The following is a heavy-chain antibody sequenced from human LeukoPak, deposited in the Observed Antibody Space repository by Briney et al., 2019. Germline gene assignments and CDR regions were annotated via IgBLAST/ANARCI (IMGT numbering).Heavy chain of an antibody. CDR2: ISSSGSTI. J-gene: IGHJ6*03. CDR3: ARPPTRGYCSGGSCSNYYYYYMDV. D-gene: IGHD2-15*01. Sequence: GGSLRLSCAASGFTFSDYYMSWIRQAPGKGLEWVSYISSSGSTIYYADSVKGRFTISRDNAKYSLYLQMNSLRAEDTAVYYCARPPTRGYCSGGSCSNYYYYYMDVWGKGTTVTVSS. V-gene: IGHV3-11*04. CDR1: GFTFSDYY.